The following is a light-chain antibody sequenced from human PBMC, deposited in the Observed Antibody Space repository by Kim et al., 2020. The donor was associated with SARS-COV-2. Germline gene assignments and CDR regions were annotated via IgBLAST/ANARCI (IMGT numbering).Light chain of an antibody. CDR3: QQYGSSPT. J-gene: IGKJ1*01. CDR1: QSVSKNY. CDR2: GTS. V-gene: IGKV3-20*01. Sequence: LSPGEMATLSCRASQSVSKNYLAWYQQRPGRAPTVLIYGTSNRATGIPDRFSGSGSGTDFTLTISSLDPEDFGVYYCQQYGSSPTFGQGTKVDIK.